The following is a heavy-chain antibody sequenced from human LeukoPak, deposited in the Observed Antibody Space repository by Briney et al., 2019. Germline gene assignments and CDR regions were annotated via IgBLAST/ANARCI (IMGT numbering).Heavy chain of an antibody. CDR1: GGFISSYY. D-gene: IGHD5-18*01. V-gene: IGHV4-59*01. Sequence: PSETLSLTCTVSGGFISSYYWSWIRQPPGKGLEWIGYIYYSGSTNYNPSLKSRVTISVDTSKNQFSLKLSSVTAADTAVYYCARVGLIGGYSYGSVPDYFDYWGQGTLVTVSS. CDR3: ARVGLIGGYSYGSVPDYFDY. J-gene: IGHJ4*02. CDR2: IYYSGST.